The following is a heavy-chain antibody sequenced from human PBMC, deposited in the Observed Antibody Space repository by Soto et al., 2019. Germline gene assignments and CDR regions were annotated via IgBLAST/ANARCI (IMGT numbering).Heavy chain of an antibody. CDR1: GYTFTGYY. CDR2: INPNSGGT. CDR3: ARGGSGSQPFYYYYYMDV. J-gene: IGHJ6*03. Sequence: ASVKVSCKASGYTFTGYYMHWVRQAPGQGLEWMGWINPNSGGTNYAQKFQGWVTMTSDTSISTAYMELGRLRSDDTAGYYCARGGSGSQPFYYYYYMDVWGKGTTVTVSS. D-gene: IGHD3-10*01. V-gene: IGHV1-2*04.